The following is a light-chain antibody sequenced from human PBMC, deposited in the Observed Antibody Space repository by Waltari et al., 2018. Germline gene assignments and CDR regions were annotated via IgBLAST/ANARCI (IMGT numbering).Light chain of an antibody. CDR3: CSYAGSSRGV. CDR1: SSDVGSYNL. J-gene: IGLJ2*01. Sequence: QSALTQPASVSASPGQSITISCTGTSSDVGSYNLVSWYQQHPGKAPKLMIYEGSKRPSGVSNRFSGSKSGNTASLTISGLQTEDEADYYCCSYAGSSRGVFGGGTKLTVL. V-gene: IGLV2-23*01. CDR2: EGS.